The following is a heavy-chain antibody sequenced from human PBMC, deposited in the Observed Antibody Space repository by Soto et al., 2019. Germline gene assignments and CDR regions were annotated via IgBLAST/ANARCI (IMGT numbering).Heavy chain of an antibody. CDR1: GFTFSSYW. CDR3: ARAGVVVMRPFDY. CDR2: IKQDGSEK. D-gene: IGHD3-22*01. Sequence: PGGSLRLSCAASGFTFSSYWMSWVRQAPGKGLEWVANIKQDGSEKYYVDSVKGRFTISRDNAKNSLYLQMNSLRAEDTAVYYCARAGVVVMRPFDYWGQGTLVTVSS. V-gene: IGHV3-7*03. J-gene: IGHJ4*02.